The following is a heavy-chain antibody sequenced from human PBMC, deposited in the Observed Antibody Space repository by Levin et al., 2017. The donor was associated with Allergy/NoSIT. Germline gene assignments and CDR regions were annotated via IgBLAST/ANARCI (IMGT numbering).Heavy chain of an antibody. J-gene: IGHJ4*02. Sequence: GESLKISCAASGFTFSSYAMSWVRQAPGKGLEWVSAISGSGGSTYYADSVKGRFTISRDNSKNTLYLQMNSLRAEDTAVYYCAKGREYYDILTGYSYREPFDYWGQGTLVTVSS. V-gene: IGHV3-23*01. CDR1: GFTFSSYA. CDR2: ISGSGGST. CDR3: AKGREYYDILTGYSYREPFDY. D-gene: IGHD3-9*01.